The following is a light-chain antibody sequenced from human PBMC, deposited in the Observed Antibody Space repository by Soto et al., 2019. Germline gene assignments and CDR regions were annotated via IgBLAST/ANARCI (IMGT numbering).Light chain of an antibody. CDR2: DVS. V-gene: IGLV2-14*01. J-gene: IGLJ1*01. Sequence: QSVLTQPASVSGFPGQSITISCTGTSSDVGGYNYVSWYQQHPGKAPKLMIYDVSNRPSGVSNRFSGSKSANTASLTISGLQAEDEADYYCCSYTTTSTYVFGTGTKVTVL. CDR3: CSYTTTSTYV. CDR1: SSDVGGYNY.